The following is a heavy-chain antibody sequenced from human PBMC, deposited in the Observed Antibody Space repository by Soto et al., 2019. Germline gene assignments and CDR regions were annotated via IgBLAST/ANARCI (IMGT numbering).Heavy chain of an antibody. D-gene: IGHD3-10*01. Sequence: PSETLSLTCTVSGGSISSYYWSWIRQPAGKGLEWIGRIYTSGSTNYNPSLKSRVTMSVDTSKNRFSLKLSSVTAADTAVYYCASDISHFRYYYGSGSYYYFDYWGQGTLVTAPQ. CDR2: IYTSGST. CDR3: ASDISHFRYYYGSGSYYYFDY. V-gene: IGHV4-4*07. J-gene: IGHJ4*02. CDR1: GGSISSYY.